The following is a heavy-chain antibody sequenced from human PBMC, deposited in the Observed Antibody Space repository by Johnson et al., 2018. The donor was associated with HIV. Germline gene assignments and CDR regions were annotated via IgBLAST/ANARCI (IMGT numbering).Heavy chain of an antibody. D-gene: IGHD3-3*01. V-gene: IGHV3-30*03. CDR3: ARDATDFDFWSGGPDHGISDV. Sequence: QVQLVESGGGVVQPGRSLRLSCAASGFTFSTYGMHWVRQAPGKGLEWVAAVSYEATNKHYADSVKGRFTISGDNSKSTLNLQMNGLSEEDTAIYYCARDATDFDFWSGGPDHGISDVWGQGTMVTVSS. J-gene: IGHJ3*01. CDR2: VSYEATNK. CDR1: GFTFSTYG.